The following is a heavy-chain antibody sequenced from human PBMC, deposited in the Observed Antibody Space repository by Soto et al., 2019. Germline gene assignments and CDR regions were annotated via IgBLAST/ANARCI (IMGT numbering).Heavy chain of an antibody. Sequence: QVQLQESGPGLVKPSGTLSLTCAVSGGSINSSYWWSWVRQPPGKGLEWIGEIYHSGSTNYNTSLKSRVTISVDKSKNQFSLKVTSVTAADTAVYYCARVSGSYYYGMDVWGQGTTVTVSS. V-gene: IGHV4-4*02. J-gene: IGHJ6*02. CDR2: IYHSGST. CDR1: GGSINSSYW. CDR3: ARVSGSYYYGMDV.